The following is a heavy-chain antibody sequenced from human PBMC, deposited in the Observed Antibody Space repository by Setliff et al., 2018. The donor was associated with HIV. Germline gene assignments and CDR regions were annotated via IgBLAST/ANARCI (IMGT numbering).Heavy chain of an antibody. CDR1: GGSISSNNYY. CDR3: ASRIYYYDSSRILREEGFDP. J-gene: IGHJ5*02. Sequence: KPSETLSLTCTVSGGSISSNNYYWGWIRQPPGKGLEWIGSIYTSGSTNYNPSLKSRVTISVDTSKNQFSLKLSSVTAADTAVYYCASRIYYYDSSRILREEGFDPWGQGTLVTVSS. V-gene: IGHV4-39*01. D-gene: IGHD3-22*01. CDR2: IYTSGST.